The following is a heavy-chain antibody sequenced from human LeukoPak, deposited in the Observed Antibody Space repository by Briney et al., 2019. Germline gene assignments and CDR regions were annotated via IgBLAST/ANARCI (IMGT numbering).Heavy chain of an antibody. Sequence: SETLSLTCAVYGGSFSGYYWSWIRQPPGKGLEWIGEINHSGSTNYNPSLKSRVTISVDTSKNQFSLKLSSVTAADTAVYCCARSPGVRRYSSSWYYNYWGQGTLVTVSS. CDR3: ARSPGVRRYSSSWYYNY. D-gene: IGHD6-13*01. CDR2: INHSGST. CDR1: GGSFSGYY. V-gene: IGHV4-34*01. J-gene: IGHJ4*02.